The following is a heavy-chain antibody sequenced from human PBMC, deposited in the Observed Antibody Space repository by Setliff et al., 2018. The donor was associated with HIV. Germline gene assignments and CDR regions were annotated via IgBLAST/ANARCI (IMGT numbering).Heavy chain of an antibody. Sequence: PGGSLRLSCAASGFTFDDYAMHWVRQAPGKGLEWVSGISWNSGSIGYADSVKGRFTISRDNSKNTLYLQMNSLRAEDTAVYYCASSSGWYKIDYWGQGTLVTVSS. CDR3: ASSSGWYKIDY. V-gene: IGHV3-9*01. J-gene: IGHJ4*02. D-gene: IGHD6-19*01. CDR2: ISWNSGSI. CDR1: GFTFDDYA.